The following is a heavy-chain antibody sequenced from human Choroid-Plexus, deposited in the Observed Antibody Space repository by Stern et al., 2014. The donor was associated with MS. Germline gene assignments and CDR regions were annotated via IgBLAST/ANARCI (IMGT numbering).Heavy chain of an antibody. CDR2: VSYDGSNK. CDR3: AKDRHYLTYFFDH. J-gene: IGHJ5*02. D-gene: IGHD2/OR15-2a*01. CDR1: GFTFGSCA. Sequence: QVQLMQSGGGVVQPGRPLRLSCVASGFTFGSCAMHWVRQAPGKGLEWGAVVSYDGSNKYYADSVKGRFTISRDNSQNPLYMQMSSLRPEDTAVYYCAKDRHYLTYFFDHWGQGSLVTVSS. V-gene: IGHV3-30*18.